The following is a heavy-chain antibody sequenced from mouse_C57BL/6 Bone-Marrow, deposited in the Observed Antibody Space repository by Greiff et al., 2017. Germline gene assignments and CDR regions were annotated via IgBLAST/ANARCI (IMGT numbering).Heavy chain of an antibody. CDR2: SRNKANDYTT. Sequence: DVMLVESGGGLVQSGRSLRLSCATSGFTFSDFYMEWVRQAPGKGLEWIAASRNKANDYTTEYSASVKGRFIVSRDTSQSILYLQMNALRAEDTAIYYCARDHGSWYFDVWGTGTTVTVSS. CDR1: GFTFSDFY. V-gene: IGHV7-1*01. D-gene: IGHD1-1*01. J-gene: IGHJ1*03. CDR3: ARDHGSWYFDV.